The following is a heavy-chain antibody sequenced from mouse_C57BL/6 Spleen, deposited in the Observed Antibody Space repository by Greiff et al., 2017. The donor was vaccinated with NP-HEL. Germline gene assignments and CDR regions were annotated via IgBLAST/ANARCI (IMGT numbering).Heavy chain of an antibody. J-gene: IGHJ2*01. D-gene: IGHD1-1*01. CDR3: AREDYYGSSYSYYFDY. Sequence: EVQVVESGGGLVKPGGSLKLSCAASGFTFSSYAMSWVRQTPEKRLEWVATISDGGSYTYYPDNVKGRFTISRDNAKNNLYLQMSHLKSEDTAMYYCAREDYYGSSYSYYFDYWGQGTTLTVSS. V-gene: IGHV5-4*01. CDR1: GFTFSSYA. CDR2: ISDGGSYT.